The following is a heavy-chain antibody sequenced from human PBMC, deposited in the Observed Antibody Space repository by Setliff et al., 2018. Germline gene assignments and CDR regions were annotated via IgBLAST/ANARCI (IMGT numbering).Heavy chain of an antibody. Sequence: PGGSLRLSCAASGFTFSNAWMNWVRQAPGKGLEWVGRIKGKAYGETTEYAASVEDRFTISRDDPKNTAYLQMNSLKTDDTGVYYCTTYCDSTTCALDYWGQGILVTVS. CDR1: GFTFSNAW. CDR2: IKGKAYGETT. V-gene: IGHV3-15*07. D-gene: IGHD2-2*01. J-gene: IGHJ4*02. CDR3: TTYCDSTTCALDY.